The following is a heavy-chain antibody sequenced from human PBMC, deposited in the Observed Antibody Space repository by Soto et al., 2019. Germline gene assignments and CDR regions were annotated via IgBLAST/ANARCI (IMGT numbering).Heavy chain of an antibody. CDR1: GFTFSSYS. CDR3: ARDPRGDIAARPGGAERLVRSWYMAV. V-gene: IGHV3-48*01. D-gene: IGHD6-6*01. Sequence: EVQLVESGGGLVQPGGSLRLSCAASGFTFSSYSMNWVRQAPGKGLEWVSYISSSSSTIYYADSVKGRFTISRDNAKNSLYRQMNSLGAEDTVVYYGARDPRGDIAARPGGAERLVRSWYMAVWGKGTTVTVSS. J-gene: IGHJ6*03. CDR2: ISSSSSTI.